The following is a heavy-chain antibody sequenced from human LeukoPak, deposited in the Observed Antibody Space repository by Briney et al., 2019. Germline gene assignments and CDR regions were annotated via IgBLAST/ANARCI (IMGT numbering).Heavy chain of an antibody. V-gene: IGHV3-30*04. D-gene: IGHD3-3*01. CDR1: GFTFSSYA. J-gene: IGHJ6*02. CDR3: ARLREWFYFYGMDV. CDR2: ISHDGTKE. Sequence: GGSLRLSCAASGFTFSSYAIYWVRQAPGKGLEWVAVISHDGTKEYYADSVKGRFTISRDNPKNTLYLQMNSLRVEDTAVYYCARLREWFYFYGMDVWGQGTTVTVSS.